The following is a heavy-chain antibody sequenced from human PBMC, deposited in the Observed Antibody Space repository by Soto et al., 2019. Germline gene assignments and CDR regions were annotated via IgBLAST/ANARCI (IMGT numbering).Heavy chain of an antibody. Sequence: RLSCAASVFTFSRYWMSCVRQGPGKGLEWVANIKQDGSGKYYVDSVKGRFTISRDNAKNSLYLQMNSLRAEDTAVYYCARDRGYSYGYTYYFDYWGQGTMVTVSS. D-gene: IGHD5-18*01. V-gene: IGHV3-7*03. CDR2: IKQDGSGK. CDR1: VFTFSRYW. J-gene: IGHJ4*02. CDR3: ARDRGYSYGYTYYFDY.